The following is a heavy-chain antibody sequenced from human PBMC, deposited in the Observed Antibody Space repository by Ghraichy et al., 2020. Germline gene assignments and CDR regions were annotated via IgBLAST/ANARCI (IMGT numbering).Heavy chain of an antibody. J-gene: IGHJ5*02. CDR3: ARERIAETGTGWFDP. D-gene: IGHD6-13*01. V-gene: IGHV3-30*04. Sequence: GGSLRLSCAASGFTFSNYAIHWVRQAPGKGLEWVAVISDDGSNKYYADSMKGRFTISRDNSKNTLYLLMNSVTAEDTAIYFCARERIAETGTGWFDPWGQGTLVTVSS. CDR1: GFTFSNYA. CDR2: ISDDGSNK.